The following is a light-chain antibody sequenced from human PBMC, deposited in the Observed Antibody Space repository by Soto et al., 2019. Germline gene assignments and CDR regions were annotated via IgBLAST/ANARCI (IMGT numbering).Light chain of an antibody. V-gene: IGLV2-23*02. CDR2: EVT. J-gene: IGLJ1*01. CDR3: FSYAGDSVYV. Sequence: QSVLTQPASLSGSPRQSITISCTGTNSDVGSYNLVSWFQQHPGKAPKLVIYEVTKRPSGVSDRFSGSKSGNTASLTISGLQAEDEADYYCFSYAGDSVYVFGTGTKV. CDR1: NSDVGSYNL.